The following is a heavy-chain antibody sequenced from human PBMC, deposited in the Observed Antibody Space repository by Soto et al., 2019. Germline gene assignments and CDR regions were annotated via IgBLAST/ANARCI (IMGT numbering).Heavy chain of an antibody. V-gene: IGHV4-59*08. CDR3: AGSSGWFHY. CDR2: IYYSGST. J-gene: IGHJ4*02. D-gene: IGHD6-19*01. Sequence: SETLSLTCTVSGGSISSYYWSWIRQPPGKGLEWIGYIYYSGSTNYNPSLKSRVTISVDTSKNQFSLKLSSVTAADTAVYYCAGSSGWFHYWGQGTLVTVSS. CDR1: GGSISSYY.